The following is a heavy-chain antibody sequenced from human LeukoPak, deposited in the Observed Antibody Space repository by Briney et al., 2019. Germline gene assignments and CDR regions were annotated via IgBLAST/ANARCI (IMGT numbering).Heavy chain of an antibody. V-gene: IGHV3-64*01. CDR2: ISSNGGST. Sequence: GGSLRLSCAAFGFTFSNYPMHWVRQAPGTGLEYVSAISSNGGSTYYANSVKGRFTISRDNSKNTLYLQMGSLRAEDMAVYYCARSSSTTNYYYGMDVWGQGTTVTVSS. CDR1: GFTFSNYP. D-gene: IGHD2-2*01. CDR3: ARSSSTTNYYYGMDV. J-gene: IGHJ6*02.